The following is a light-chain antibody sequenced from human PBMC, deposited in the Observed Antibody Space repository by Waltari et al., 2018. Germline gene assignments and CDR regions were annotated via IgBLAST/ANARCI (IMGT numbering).Light chain of an antibody. J-gene: IGLJ3*02. CDR2: DND. V-gene: IGLV1-51*01. CDR3: GTWDNSLNSWV. CDR1: ASNIGTYY. Sequence: QSVLTQQPPSVSAAPGQKVTISCSGSASNIGTYYVSWYQQFPGTTPRLVIYDNDKRPSGIPDRFSGSKSGTSVTPDITGLQTGDEADYFCGTWDNSLNSWVFGGRTKVTVL.